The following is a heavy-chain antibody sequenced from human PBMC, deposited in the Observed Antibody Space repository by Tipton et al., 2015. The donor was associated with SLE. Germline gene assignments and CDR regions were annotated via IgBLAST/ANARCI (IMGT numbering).Heavy chain of an antibody. CDR1: SSSDQY. Sequence: SLRLSCTISSSDQYWGWIRQPPGKGLEWVANIKQDGSEKNFVDSVKGRFTISRDNAKNSLFLQMNSLRAEDTGVYYCARDWRPPAYWGQGTLVTVSS. V-gene: IGHV3-7*01. D-gene: IGHD3-3*01. CDR3: ARDWRPPAY. J-gene: IGHJ4*02. CDR2: IKQDGSEK.